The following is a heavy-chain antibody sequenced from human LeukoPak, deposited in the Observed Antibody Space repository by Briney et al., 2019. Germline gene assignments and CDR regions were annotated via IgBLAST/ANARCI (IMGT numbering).Heavy chain of an antibody. V-gene: IGHV1-18*01. CDR1: GYTFTSYG. D-gene: IGHD5-18*01. J-gene: IGHJ6*02. CDR3: ARRGYSYGPDLYYYYYGMDV. Sequence: VASVKVSCKASGYTFTSYGISWVRQATGQGLEWMGWTSAYNGNTNYAQKLQGRVTMTTDTSTSTAYMELRSLRSDDTAVYYCARRGYSYGPDLYYYYYGMDVWGQGTTVTVSS. CDR2: TSAYNGNT.